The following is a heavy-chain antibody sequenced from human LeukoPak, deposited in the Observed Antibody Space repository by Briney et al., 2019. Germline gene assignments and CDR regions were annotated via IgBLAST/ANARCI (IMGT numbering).Heavy chain of an antibody. D-gene: IGHD3-3*01. Sequence: VSVKVSCKASGYTFTSYYMHWVRQAPGQGLEWMGIINPSGGSTSYAQKFQGRVTMTRDTSTSTVYMELSSLRSEDTAVYYCARGSFTIFGVVMRTVFDPWGQGTLVTVSS. CDR1: GYTFTSYY. J-gene: IGHJ5*02. CDR3: ARGSFTIFGVVMRTVFDP. CDR2: INPSGGST. V-gene: IGHV1-46*01.